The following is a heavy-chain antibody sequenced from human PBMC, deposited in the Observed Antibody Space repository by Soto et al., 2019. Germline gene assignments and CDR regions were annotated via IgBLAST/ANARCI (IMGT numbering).Heavy chain of an antibody. CDR3: AKGQTIAGIPYFDY. D-gene: IGHD6-13*01. CDR2: ISGSGGST. J-gene: IGHJ4*02. V-gene: IGHV3-23*01. CDR1: GFTFSSYA. Sequence: PGGSLRLCCAASGFTFSSYAMSWVRQDPGKGLEWVSAISGSGGSTYYADSVKGRFTISRDNSKNTLYLQMNSLRAEDTAVYYCAKGQTIAGIPYFDYWGQGTLVTVSS.